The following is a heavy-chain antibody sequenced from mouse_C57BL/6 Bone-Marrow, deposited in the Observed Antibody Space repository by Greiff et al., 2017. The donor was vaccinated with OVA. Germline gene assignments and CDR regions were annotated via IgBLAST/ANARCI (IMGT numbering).Heavy chain of an antibody. CDR3: ARRYYYGSSYDWYFDV. V-gene: IGHV1-81*01. D-gene: IGHD1-1*01. Sequence: QVQLKESGAELARPGASVKLSCKASGYTFTSYGISWVKQRTGQGLEWIGEIYPRSGNTYYNEKFKGKATLTADKSSSTAYMELRSLTSEDSAVYFCARRYYYGSSYDWYFDVWGTGTTVTVSS. CDR2: IYPRSGNT. CDR1: GYTFTSYG. J-gene: IGHJ1*03.